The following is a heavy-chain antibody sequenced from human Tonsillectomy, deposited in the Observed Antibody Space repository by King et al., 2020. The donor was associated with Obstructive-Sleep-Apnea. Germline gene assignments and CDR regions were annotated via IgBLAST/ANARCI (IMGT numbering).Heavy chain of an antibody. CDR3: AEDMIVVVPAGMKQPAFDV. CDR2: IRFDGSKQ. D-gene: IGHD2-2*01. CDR1: GFIFNTYG. J-gene: IGHJ4*02. V-gene: IGHV3-30*02. Sequence: VQLVQSGGGVVQPGESLRLSCAASGFIFNTYGMHWVRQAPGKGREWVAFIRFDGSKQYYADSVRGRFTISRDNSKNTLYLQMSSPRAEDTAVYYCAEDMIVVVPAGMKQPAFDVWGQGTLGTVSS.